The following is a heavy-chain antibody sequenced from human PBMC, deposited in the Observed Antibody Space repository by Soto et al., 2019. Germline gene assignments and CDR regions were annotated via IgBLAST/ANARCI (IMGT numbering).Heavy chain of an antibody. CDR1: GFPLSSYA. J-gene: IGHJ6*02. CDR2: ISGSGGST. CDR3: AKAGSSSSSGMPQPKYYYYYGMDV. Sequence: GGALRPSCAASGFPLSSYALYWVPPAPGKGVGWVSAISGSGGSTYYADSVKGRFTISRDNSKNTLYLQMNSLRAEDTAVYYCAKAGSSSSSGMPQPKYYYYYGMDVWGQGTTVTVSS. D-gene: IGHD6-6*01. V-gene: IGHV3-23*01.